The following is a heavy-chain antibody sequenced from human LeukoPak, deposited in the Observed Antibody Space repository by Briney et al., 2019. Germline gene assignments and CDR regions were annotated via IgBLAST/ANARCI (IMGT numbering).Heavy chain of an antibody. CDR1: GFTFSSYA. CDR3: ASSIVDVDTAMVTDY. Sequence: GGSLRLSCAASGFTFSSYAMSWVRQAPGKGLEWVSAISGSDGSTYYADSVKGRFTISRDNSKNMLYLQMNSLRAEDTAVYYCASSIVDVDTAMVTDYWGQGTLVTVSS. J-gene: IGHJ4*02. CDR2: ISGSDGST. D-gene: IGHD5-18*01. V-gene: IGHV3-23*01.